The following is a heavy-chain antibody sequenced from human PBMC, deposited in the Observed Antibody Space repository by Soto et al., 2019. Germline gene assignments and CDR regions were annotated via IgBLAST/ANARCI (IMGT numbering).Heavy chain of an antibody. V-gene: IGHV5-51*01. D-gene: IGHD3-22*01. CDR2: MYPDDSDI. Sequence: PVESLKISCKGSGYSFSFYWIGWVRQMPGKGLEWMAIMYPDDSDIRYSPSFEAHVTISADKSTSTAFLQWSSLKASDTAMYYCATAYVYDFENSNYYRDAFDIWGQGTLVTVSS. CDR1: GYSFSFYW. J-gene: IGHJ3*02. CDR3: ATAYVYDFENSNYYRDAFDI.